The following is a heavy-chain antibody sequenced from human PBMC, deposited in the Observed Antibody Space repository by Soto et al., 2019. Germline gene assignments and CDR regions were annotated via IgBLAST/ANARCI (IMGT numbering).Heavy chain of an antibody. CDR3: GKDISPYNWNDVDY. CDR2: ISWNSGNI. CDR1: GFTFDDYA. V-gene: IGHV3-9*01. D-gene: IGHD1-20*01. Sequence: GGSLRLSCAASGFTFDDYAMHWVRQAPGKGLEWVSGISWNSGNIGYADSVKGRFTISRDNAKNSLYLQMNSLRAEDTALYYCGKDISPYNWNDVDYWGQGTLVTVSS. J-gene: IGHJ4*02.